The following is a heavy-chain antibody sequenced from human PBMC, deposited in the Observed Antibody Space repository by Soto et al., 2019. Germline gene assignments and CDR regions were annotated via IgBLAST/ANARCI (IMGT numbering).Heavy chain of an antibody. CDR1: GFTFSSYS. V-gene: IGHV3-21*01. CDR2: ISSSSSYI. Sequence: GGVPRLSCAASGFTFSSYSMNWVRQAPGKGLEWVSSISSSSSYIYYADSVKGRFTISRDNAKNSLYLQMSSLRAEDTAVYYCARGVIAGYWGQGTLVTVSS. J-gene: IGHJ4*02. D-gene: IGHD2-21*01. CDR3: ARGVIAGY.